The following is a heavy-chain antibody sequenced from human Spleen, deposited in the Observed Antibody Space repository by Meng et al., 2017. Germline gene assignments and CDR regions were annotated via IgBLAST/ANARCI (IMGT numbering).Heavy chain of an antibody. CDR2: INPSGGAA. CDR3: ARDSRDTATYVGNFDP. CDR1: KYSFTTFY. Sequence: ASVKVSCKASKYSFTTFYMHWVRQAPGQGLEWMGVINPSGGAASYAQKFQGRVTMTTDTSTSTVYMELSSLRSEDTAVYYCARDSRDTATYVGNFDPWGQGTLVTVSS. J-gene: IGHJ5*02. D-gene: IGHD5-18*01. V-gene: IGHV1-46*01.